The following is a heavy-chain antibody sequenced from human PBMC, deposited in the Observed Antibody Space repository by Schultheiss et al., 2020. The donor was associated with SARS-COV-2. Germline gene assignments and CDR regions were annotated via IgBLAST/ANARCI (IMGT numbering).Heavy chain of an antibody. CDR2: MYPGDSET. Sequence: GESLKISCRGSGYIFTSYWIGWVRQMPGKGLEWLGIMYPGDSETRYSPSVQGQVTISADKSISTAYLRWSSLKASDTAMYYCARLPFWSGYYKSFDIWGQGTMVTVSS. D-gene: IGHD3-3*01. J-gene: IGHJ3*02. CDR1: GYIFTSYW. CDR3: ARLPFWSGYYKSFDI. V-gene: IGHV5-51*01.